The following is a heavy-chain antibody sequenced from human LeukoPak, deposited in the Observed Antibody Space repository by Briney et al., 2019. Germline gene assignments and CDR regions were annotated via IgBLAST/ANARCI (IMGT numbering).Heavy chain of an antibody. J-gene: IGHJ5*02. D-gene: IGHD2-2*01. CDR2: IYPGDSDT. CDR3: ARIGYCSSTSCSNWFDP. CDR1: GYXFTSYW. V-gene: IGHV5-51*01. Sequence: GESLKISCKGSGYXFTSYWICWVRQMPGKGLGWMGIIYPGDSDTRYSPSFQGQVTISADKSISTAYLQWSSLKASDTAMYYCARIGYCSSTSCSNWFDPWGQGTLVTVSS.